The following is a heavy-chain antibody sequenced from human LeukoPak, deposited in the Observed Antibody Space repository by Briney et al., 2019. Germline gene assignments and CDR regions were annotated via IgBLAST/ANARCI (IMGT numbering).Heavy chain of an antibody. D-gene: IGHD2-15*01. Sequence: SETLSLTCTVSGGSISSSSYYWGWIRQPPGKGLEWIGSIYYSGSTYYNPSLKSRVTISVDTSKNQFSLKLSSVTAADTAVYYCARPSARGYCSGGSCYGPYYFDYWGQGTLVTVSS. V-gene: IGHV4-39*01. J-gene: IGHJ4*02. CDR3: ARPSARGYCSGGSCYGPYYFDY. CDR2: IYYSGST. CDR1: GGSISSSSYY.